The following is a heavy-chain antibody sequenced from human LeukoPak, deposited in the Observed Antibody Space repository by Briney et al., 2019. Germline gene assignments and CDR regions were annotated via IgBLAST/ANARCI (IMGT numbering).Heavy chain of an antibody. CDR1: GYTFTSYD. CDR3: ASEKYDILTGYYSGGLDY. J-gene: IGHJ4*02. CDR2: MNPNSGNT. D-gene: IGHD3-9*01. Sequence: ASVKVSCKASGYTFTSYDINWVRQATGQGLEWMGWMNPNSGNTGYAQKFQGRVTITRNTSISTAYMELSSLRSDDTAVYYCASEKYDILTGYYSGGLDYWGQGTLVTVSS. V-gene: IGHV1-8*03.